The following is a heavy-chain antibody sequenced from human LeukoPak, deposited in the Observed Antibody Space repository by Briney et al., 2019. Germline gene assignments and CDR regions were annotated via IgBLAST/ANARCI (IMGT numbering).Heavy chain of an antibody. V-gene: IGHV1-2*06. CDR2: INPNSGGA. J-gene: IGHJ4*02. D-gene: IGHD6-13*01. CDR3: ANIPAAGNFDFDY. CDR1: GYTFTGHY. Sequence: ASVKVSCKASGYTFTGHYMHWVRHAPGQGLEWVGRINPNSGGAHYAQKFQGRVTMTRDTSINTAYMELSRLRSDDTAVYYCANIPAAGNFDFDYWGQGTLVTVSS.